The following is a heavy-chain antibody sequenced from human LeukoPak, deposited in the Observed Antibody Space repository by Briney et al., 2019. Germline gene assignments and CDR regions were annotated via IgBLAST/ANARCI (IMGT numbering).Heavy chain of an antibody. Sequence: ASVKVSCKASGYTFTSYGISWVRQAPGQGLEWMGWINAGNGNTKYSQKFQGRVTITRDTSASTAYMELSSLRSEDTAVYYCARVSTMVRGVLDYWGQGTLVTVSS. V-gene: IGHV1-3*01. J-gene: IGHJ4*02. D-gene: IGHD3-10*01. CDR3: ARVSTMVRGVLDY. CDR1: GYTFTSYG. CDR2: INAGNGNT.